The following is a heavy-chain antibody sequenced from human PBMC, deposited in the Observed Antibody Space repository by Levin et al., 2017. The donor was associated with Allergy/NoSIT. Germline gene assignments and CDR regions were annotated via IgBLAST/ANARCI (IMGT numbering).Heavy chain of an antibody. CDR3: AKWQSSVWFSAFDV. D-gene: IGHD5/OR15-5a*01. CDR1: GFTSRGTFRNYG. CDR2: ISSSGENT. V-gene: IGHV3-23*01. J-gene: IGHJ3*01. Sequence: GGSLRLSCAASGFTSRGTFRNYGMSWVRQAPGKGLEWVSGISSSGENTYYAESVKGRFTISRDNSGNTLYLHVDSLRAVDTAVYYCAKWQSSVWFSAFDVWGQGTVVTVSS.